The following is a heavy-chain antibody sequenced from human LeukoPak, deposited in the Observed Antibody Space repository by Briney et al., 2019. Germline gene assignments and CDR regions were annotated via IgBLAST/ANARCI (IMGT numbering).Heavy chain of an antibody. CDR1: GGSISSYY. J-gene: IGHJ6*03. CDR2: IYYSGST. Sequence: PSETLSLTCTVSGGSISSYYWSWIRQPPGKGLEWIGYIYYSGSTIYNPSLKSRVTISVDTSKNQVSLKLSSVTAADTAVYYCARVITMVRGVINYYYYYMDVWGKGTTVTVSS. V-gene: IGHV4-59*12. CDR3: ARVITMVRGVINYYYYYMDV. D-gene: IGHD3-10*01.